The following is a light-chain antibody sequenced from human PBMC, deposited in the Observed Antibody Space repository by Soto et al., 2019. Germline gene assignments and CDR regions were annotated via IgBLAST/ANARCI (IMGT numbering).Light chain of an antibody. CDR2: HVS. CDR1: SSDVGGYNY. CDR3: SSYTSTSTYV. V-gene: IGLV2-14*01. J-gene: IGLJ1*01. Sequence: QSALTQPASVSGSPGQSITISCTGTSSDVGGYNYVSWYQQYPGKAPKLMIYHVSNRPSGVSNRFSGSKSGNSASLTISGLQAEDEADYYCSSYTSTSTYVFGTGTXVTVL.